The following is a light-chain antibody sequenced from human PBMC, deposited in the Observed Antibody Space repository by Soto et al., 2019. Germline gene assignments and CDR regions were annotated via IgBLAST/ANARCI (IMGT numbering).Light chain of an antibody. J-gene: IGKJ1*01. Sequence: ETMSTQSPATLSSAPGERSALCCRASQSVSDNLAWYQQKPGQAPRLLIYGASTRATGIPARFSGSGSGTDFTLTISRLEPEDFAVYYCQQYGSSGTFGQGTKVDIK. CDR2: GAS. CDR3: QQYGSSGT. CDR1: QSVSDN. V-gene: IGKV3-20*01.